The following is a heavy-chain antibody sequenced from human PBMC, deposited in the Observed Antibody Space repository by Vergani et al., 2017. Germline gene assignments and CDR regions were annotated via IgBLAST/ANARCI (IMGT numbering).Heavy chain of an antibody. CDR1: GGTFSSYA. CDR3: ARDLYDWNYWFDP. CDR2: IIPIFGTA. Sequence: QVQLVQSGAEVKKPGSSVKVSCKASGGTFSSYAISWVRQAPGQGLEWMGGIIPIFGTANYAQKFQGRVTITTDTSTSTAYMELRSLRSDDTAVYYCARDLYDWNYWFDPWGQGTLVTVSS. V-gene: IGHV1-69*06. D-gene: IGHD1-1*01. J-gene: IGHJ5*02.